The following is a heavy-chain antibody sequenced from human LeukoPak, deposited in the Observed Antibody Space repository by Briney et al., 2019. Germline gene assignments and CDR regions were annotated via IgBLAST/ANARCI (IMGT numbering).Heavy chain of an antibody. Sequence: ASVNVSCKISGYTLSELSMHWVRQAPGKRLEWMGGFDPENDETIYAQKFQGRVTMTEDTSTDTAYMELSSLRSEDTAVYYCATFNQRTMITFGGVINDYWGQGTLVTVSS. CDR1: GYTLSELS. CDR3: ATFNQRTMITFGGVINDY. D-gene: IGHD3-16*02. V-gene: IGHV1-24*01. J-gene: IGHJ4*02. CDR2: FDPENDET.